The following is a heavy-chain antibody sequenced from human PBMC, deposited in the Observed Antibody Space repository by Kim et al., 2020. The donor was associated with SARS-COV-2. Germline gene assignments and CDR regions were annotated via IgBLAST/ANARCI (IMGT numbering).Heavy chain of an antibody. CDR2: INHSGST. D-gene: IGHD3-3*01. J-gene: IGHJ4*02. CDR3: ALNYDFWSGYSYVY. V-gene: IGHV4-34*01. CDR1: GGSFSGYY. Sequence: SETLSLTCAASGGSFSGYYWRWIRQPPGKGLEWIGAINHSGSTNYNPSLKSRVTISVDTSKNQFSLKLSSVAAAATAVYYCALNYDFWSGYSYVYWGQGTRVTVSS.